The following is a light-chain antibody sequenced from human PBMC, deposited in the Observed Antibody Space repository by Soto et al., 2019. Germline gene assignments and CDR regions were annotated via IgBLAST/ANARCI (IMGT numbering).Light chain of an antibody. Sequence: FVMTQSPASLAVSPGDRATINCKSIQSVLSSSNNKNYLAWFQQKPGQPPKLLIYWASIRGSGVPDRFSGSGSGTDFTLTISSLQAEDVAVYYCQQYHSDPITFGKGTDWIL. CDR1: QSVLSSSNNKNY. V-gene: IGKV4-1*01. CDR3: QQYHSDPIT. CDR2: WAS. J-gene: IGKJ5*01.